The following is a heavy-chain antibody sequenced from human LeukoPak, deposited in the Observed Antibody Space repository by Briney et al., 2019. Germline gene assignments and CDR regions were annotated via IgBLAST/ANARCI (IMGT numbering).Heavy chain of an antibody. V-gene: IGHV1-24*01. CDR2: FDPEDGET. J-gene: IGHJ6*03. Sequence: ASVKVSCKVSGYTLTELSMHWVRQAPGKGLEWMGGFDPEDGETIYAQKFQGRVTMTEDTSTDTAYMELSSLRSEDTAVYYCAPRNVVVVAGNYDYYYMDVWGKGTTVTVSS. CDR3: APRNVVVVAGNYDYYYMDV. D-gene: IGHD2-15*01. CDR1: GYTLTELS.